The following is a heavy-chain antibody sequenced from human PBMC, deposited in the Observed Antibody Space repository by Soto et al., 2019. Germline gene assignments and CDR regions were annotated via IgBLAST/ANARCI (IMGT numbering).Heavy chain of an antibody. CDR3: ARDSRFGYYYGMDV. CDR2: IIPIFGTA. V-gene: IGHV1-69*12. CDR1: GGTFSSYA. J-gene: IGHJ6*02. Sequence: QVQLVQSGAEVKKPGSSVKVSCKASGGTFSSYAISWVRQAPGQGLGWMGGIIPIFGTANYAQKFQGRVTIXAXEXXSTAYMELSSLRSEDTAMLYWARDSRFGYYYGMDVWGHGTTVTVSS. D-gene: IGHD3-3*01.